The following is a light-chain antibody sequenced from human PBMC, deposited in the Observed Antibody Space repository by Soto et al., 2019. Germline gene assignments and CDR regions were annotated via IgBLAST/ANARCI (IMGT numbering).Light chain of an antibody. CDR3: QQYVSSVT. CDR1: QSVDSSF. J-gene: IGKJ1*01. CDR2: GAS. Sequence: EIVLTQSPGSLSLSPGERATLSCRASQSVDSSFFAWYQQKPGQAPRLLIYGASNRATGIPDRFSGSGSGKDFTLTISRLEPDDFAVYYCQQYVSSVTFGQGTKVEIK. V-gene: IGKV3-20*01.